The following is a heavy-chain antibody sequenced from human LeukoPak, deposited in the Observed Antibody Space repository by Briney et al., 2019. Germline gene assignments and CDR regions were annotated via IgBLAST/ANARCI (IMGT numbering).Heavy chain of an antibody. J-gene: IGHJ6*03. CDR1: GFTFSSYW. V-gene: IGHV3-7*03. D-gene: IGHD3-3*01. CDR3: AKSGFKLNVFWSGYSFAYYYYMDV. CDR2: IRRDGSPN. Sequence: GGSLRLSCAASGFTFSSYWMSWVRQAPGKGLEWVANIRRDGSPNYYVDSVKGRFTISKDNAKNSLYLQMNSLRAEDTAVYYSAKSGFKLNVFWSGYSFAYYYYMDVWGKGTTVTVSS.